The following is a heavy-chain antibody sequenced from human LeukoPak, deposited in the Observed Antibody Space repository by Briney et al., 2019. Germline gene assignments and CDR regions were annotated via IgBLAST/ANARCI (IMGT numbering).Heavy chain of an antibody. D-gene: IGHD6-19*01. CDR3: TKSFYSSGWDRFDP. CDR1: GFTFDDYA. CDR2: ISWNSGSI. Sequence: GGSLRLSCAASGFTFDDYAMHWVRQAPGKGLEWVSGISWNSGSIGYADSVKGRFTISRDNAKNSLYLQMNSLRAEDTALYYCTKSFYSSGWDRFDPWGQGTLVTVSS. V-gene: IGHV3-9*01. J-gene: IGHJ5*02.